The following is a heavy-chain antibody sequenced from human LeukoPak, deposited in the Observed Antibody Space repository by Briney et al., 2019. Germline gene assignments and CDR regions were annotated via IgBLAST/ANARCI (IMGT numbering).Heavy chain of an antibody. CDR1: GGSISSSSYY. D-gene: IGHD6-13*01. CDR3: ARRTEGSSWDAFDY. J-gene: IGHJ4*02. V-gene: IGHV4-39*01. CDR2: IYYSGST. Sequence: SETLSLTCTVSGGSISSSSYYWGWIRQPPGKGLEWIGSIYYSGSTYYNPSLKSRVTISVDTSKNQFSLKLSSVTAADTAVYYCARRTEGSSWDAFDYWGQGTLVTVS.